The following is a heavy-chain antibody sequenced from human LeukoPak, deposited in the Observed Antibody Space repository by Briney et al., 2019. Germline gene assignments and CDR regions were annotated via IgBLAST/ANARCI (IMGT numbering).Heavy chain of an antibody. J-gene: IGHJ4*02. D-gene: IGHD6-19*01. Sequence: ASVKVSCKASGYTFTSYAMHWVRQAPGQRLEWMGWINAGNGNTKYSQKFQGRVTIARNASASTAYMELSSLRSEDTAVYYCAGPSGYSSGWGFDYWGQGTLVTVSS. CDR3: AGPSGYSSGWGFDY. CDR2: INAGNGNT. CDR1: GYTFTSYA. V-gene: IGHV1-3*01.